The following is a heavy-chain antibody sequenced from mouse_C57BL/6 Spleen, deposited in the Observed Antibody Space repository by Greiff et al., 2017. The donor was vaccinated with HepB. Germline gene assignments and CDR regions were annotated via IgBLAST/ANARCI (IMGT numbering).Heavy chain of an antibody. CDR3: AREGPYYSKDY. CDR1: GYSITSGYY. V-gene: IGHV3-6*01. CDR2: ISYDGSN. Sequence: EVKLMESGPGLVKPSQSLSLTCSVTGYSITSGYYWNWIRQFPGNKLEWMGYISYDGSNNYNPSLKNRISITRDTSKNQFFLKLNSVTTEDTATYYCAREGPYYSKDYWGQGTTLTVSS. J-gene: IGHJ2*01. D-gene: IGHD2-5*01.